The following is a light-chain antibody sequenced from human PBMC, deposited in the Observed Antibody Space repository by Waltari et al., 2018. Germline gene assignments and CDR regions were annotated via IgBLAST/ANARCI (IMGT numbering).Light chain of an antibody. CDR3: QHYVRLPAT. CDR1: QSVGGT. J-gene: IGKJ1*01. CDR2: GAS. Sequence: EIVLTQSPGTLSLSPGERATLSCRACQSVGGTLAWYQQKPGQAPRLLMYGASIRAPGTPDRFSGTGSGTDFSLTISRLEPEDFAVYYCQHYVRLPATFGQGTKVEIK. V-gene: IGKV3-20*01.